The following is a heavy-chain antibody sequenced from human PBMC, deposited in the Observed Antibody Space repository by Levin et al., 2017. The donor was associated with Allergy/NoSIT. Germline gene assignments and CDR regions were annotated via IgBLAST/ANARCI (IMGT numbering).Heavy chain of an antibody. J-gene: IGHJ3*02. D-gene: IGHD2-15*01. CDR1: GYTFTGYY. CDR3: ARVVVVVSAKTAFDI. Sequence: ASVNVSCKASGYTFTGYYMHWVRQAPGQGLEWMGRISPNTGGTNYAQKFQGRVTMTRDTSISTAYMDLSRLRSDDTAVYYCARVVVVVSAKTAFDIWGQGTMVTVSS. V-gene: IGHV1-2*06. CDR2: ISPNTGGT.